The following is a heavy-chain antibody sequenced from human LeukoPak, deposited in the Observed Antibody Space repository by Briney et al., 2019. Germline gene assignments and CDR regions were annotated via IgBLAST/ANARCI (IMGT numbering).Heavy chain of an antibody. V-gene: IGHV4-59*01. J-gene: IGHJ3*02. CDR1: GGSITGYH. D-gene: IGHD3-22*01. CDR3: ASGGTYYYDSSGCYHDAFDI. Sequence: PSETLSLTCTVSGGSITGYHWSWIRQPPGKGLEWIGYIYYSGSTNYNPSLKSRVTISVDTSKNQFSLKLSSVTAADTAVYYCASGGTYYYDSSGCYHDAFDIWGQGTMVTVSS. CDR2: IYYSGST.